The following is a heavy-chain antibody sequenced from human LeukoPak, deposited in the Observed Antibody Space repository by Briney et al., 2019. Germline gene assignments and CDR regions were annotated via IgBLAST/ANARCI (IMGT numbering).Heavy chain of an antibody. CDR2: IYPGDSDT. CDR3: ARHAQVSSTTYYYYYYGMDV. J-gene: IGHJ6*02. D-gene: IGHD2-2*01. Sequence: PGESLKISCMGSGYSFTTYWIGWVRQMPGKGLEWMGIIYPGDSDTRYSPSFQGQVTISADKSISTAYLQWSSLKASDTAMYYCARHAQVSSTTYYYYYYGMDVWGQGTTVTVSS. CDR1: GYSFTTYW. V-gene: IGHV5-51*01.